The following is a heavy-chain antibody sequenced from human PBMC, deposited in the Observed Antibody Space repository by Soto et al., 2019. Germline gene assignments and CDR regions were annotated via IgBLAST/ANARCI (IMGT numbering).Heavy chain of an antibody. CDR2: ITAYSGNT. D-gene: IGHD2-2*02. J-gene: IGHJ6*02. V-gene: IGHV1-18*04. CDR3: ARDPTQHYCSSTSCYKNYYYGMDV. Sequence: ASVKVSCKASGYTFISYGITWVRQAPGQGFEWMGWITAYSGNTNYAQKFQGRVTITADESTSTAYMELSSLRSEDTAVYYCARDPTQHYCSSTSCYKNYYYGMDVWGQGTTVTVSS. CDR1: GYTFISYG.